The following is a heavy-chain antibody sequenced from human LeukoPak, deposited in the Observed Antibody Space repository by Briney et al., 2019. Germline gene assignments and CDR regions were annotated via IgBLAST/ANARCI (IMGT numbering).Heavy chain of an antibody. Sequence: SETLSLTCTVSGGSISSYYWSWIRQPPGKRLEWIGYIYYSGSTNYNPSLKSRVTISVDTSKNQFSLKLSSVTAADTAVYYCARDFAGPRNWFDPWGQGTLVTVSS. V-gene: IGHV4-59*01. J-gene: IGHJ5*02. CDR2: IYYSGST. D-gene: IGHD6-13*01. CDR1: GGSISSYY. CDR3: ARDFAGPRNWFDP.